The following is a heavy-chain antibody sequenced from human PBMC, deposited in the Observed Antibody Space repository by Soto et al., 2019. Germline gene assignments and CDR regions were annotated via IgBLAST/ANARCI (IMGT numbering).Heavy chain of an antibody. Sequence: ASVKVSCKASGYTFTSYGISWVRQAPGQGLEWMGWISAYNGNTNYAQRLQGRVTMTTDTSTSTAYMELRSLRSDDTAVYYCARSRPTFHPDYYYGMDVWGQGTKVTVYS. V-gene: IGHV1-18*01. CDR1: GYTFTSYG. J-gene: IGHJ6*02. CDR2: ISAYNGNT. D-gene: IGHD6-13*01. CDR3: ARSRPTFHPDYYYGMDV.